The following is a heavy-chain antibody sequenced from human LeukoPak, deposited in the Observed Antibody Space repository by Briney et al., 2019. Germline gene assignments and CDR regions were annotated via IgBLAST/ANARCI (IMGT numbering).Heavy chain of an antibody. D-gene: IGHD7-27*01. CDR1: GFTFSTYA. CDR3: ARGLGNDFDY. CDR2: ISGISVNT. J-gene: IGHJ4*02. Sequence: GGSLRLSCAASGFTFSTYAMNWVRQAPGKGLEWVPTISGISVNTYYADSMRGRFTISRDNSKTTLYLQMNSLRAEDTAVYYCARGLGNDFDYWGQGTLVTVSS. V-gene: IGHV3-23*01.